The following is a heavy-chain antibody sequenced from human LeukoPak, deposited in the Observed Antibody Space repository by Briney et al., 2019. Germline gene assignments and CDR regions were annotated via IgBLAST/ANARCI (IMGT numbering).Heavy chain of an antibody. J-gene: IGHJ4*02. D-gene: IGHD3-22*01. V-gene: IGHV3-30*04. CDR3: ARGYSSGYRTDY. CDR1: GFTFSSYA. Sequence: GRSLRPSCAASGFTFSSYAMHWVRQAPGKGLEWVAVISYDGSNKYYADSVKGRFTISRDNSKNTLYLQMNSLRAEDTAVYYCARGYSSGYRTDYWGQGTLVTVSS. CDR2: ISYDGSNK.